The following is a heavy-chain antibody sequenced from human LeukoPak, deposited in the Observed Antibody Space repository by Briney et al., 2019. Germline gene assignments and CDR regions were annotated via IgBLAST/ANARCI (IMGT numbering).Heavy chain of an antibody. V-gene: IGHV1-2*06. Sequence: ASVKVSCKASGYTFTSYDINWVRQATGQGLEWMGRINPNSGGTNYAQKFQGRVTMTRDTSISTAYMELSRLRSDDTAVYYCARERGGYWGQGTLVTVSS. CDR3: ARERGGY. CDR1: GYTFTSYD. J-gene: IGHJ4*02. D-gene: IGHD3-10*01. CDR2: INPNSGGT.